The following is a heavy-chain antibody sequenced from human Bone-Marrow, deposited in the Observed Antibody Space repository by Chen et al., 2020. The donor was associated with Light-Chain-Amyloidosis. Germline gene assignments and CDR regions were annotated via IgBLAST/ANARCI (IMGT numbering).Heavy chain of an antibody. D-gene: IGHD1-26*01. CDR1: GFTFSTYG. CDR3: ARGGSYYYFDY. V-gene: IGHV3-21*01. CDR2: ISSTSSYI. Sequence: EVRLVESGGGVVQPGGSLRLSCAASGFTFSTYGMNWVRQAPGKGLEWVSSISSTSSYIYYADSVKGQFTISRDNAKNSLYLQINSLRAEDTAVYYCARGGSYYYFDYWGQGILVTVSS. J-gene: IGHJ4*02.